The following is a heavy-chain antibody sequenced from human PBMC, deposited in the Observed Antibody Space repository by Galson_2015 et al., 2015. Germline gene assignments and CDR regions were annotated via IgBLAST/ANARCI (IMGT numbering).Heavy chain of an antibody. CDR2: INPNSGGT. D-gene: IGHD5/OR15-5a*01. V-gene: IGHV1-2*06. CDR3: AKDGASTIPGDDAFDI. Sequence: SVKVSCKASGYTFTGYYMHWVRQAPGQGLEWMGRINPNSGGTNYAQKFQGRVTMTRDTSISTAYMELSRLRSDDTAVYYCAKDGASTIPGDDAFDIWGQGTMVTVSP. J-gene: IGHJ3*02. CDR1: GYTFTGYY.